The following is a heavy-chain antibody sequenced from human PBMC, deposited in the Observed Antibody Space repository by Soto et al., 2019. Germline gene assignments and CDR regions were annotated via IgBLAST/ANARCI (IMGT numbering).Heavy chain of an antibody. Sequence: PSETLSLTCTVSCGSISSGGYYWSWIRQHPGKGLEWIGYIYYSGSTYYNPSLKSRVTISVDTSKNQFSLKLSSVTAADTAVYYCARRFSGWYYFDYWGQAILVTVSS. D-gene: IGHD6-19*01. V-gene: IGHV4-31*03. CDR1: CGSISSGGYY. CDR2: IYYSGST. J-gene: IGHJ4*02. CDR3: ARRFSGWYYFDY.